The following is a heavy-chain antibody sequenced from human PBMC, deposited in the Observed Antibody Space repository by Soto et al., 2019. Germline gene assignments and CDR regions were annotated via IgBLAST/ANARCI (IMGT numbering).Heavy chain of an antibody. CDR1: GFIFDDYA. CDR3: VRGAIPPGGFDY. V-gene: IGHV3-9*01. J-gene: IGHJ4*02. CDR2: INWNGGSV. Sequence: EVQLVESGGGLVQPGRSLRLSCAASGFIFDDYAMHWVRQAPGKGLEWVSGINWNGGSVDYADSVKGRFTISRDNAKTFLFLQMNSPRVEDTALYYCVRGAIPPGGFDYWGQGALVSVSS. D-gene: IGHD2-21*01.